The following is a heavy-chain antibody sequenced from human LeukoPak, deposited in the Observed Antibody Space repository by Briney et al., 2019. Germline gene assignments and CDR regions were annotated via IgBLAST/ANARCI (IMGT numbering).Heavy chain of an antibody. Sequence: PGRSLRLSCAASGFIFTSFAMHWVRQAPGKGLEWVAIISYDGSNKYYVDSVKGRFTISRDNSKNTLYLQMNSLRAEDTAVYYCARGQYSSSWYDWFDPWGQGTLVTVSS. D-gene: IGHD6-13*01. CDR1: GFIFTSFA. V-gene: IGHV3-30-3*01. CDR3: ARGQYSSSWYDWFDP. CDR2: ISYDGSNK. J-gene: IGHJ5*02.